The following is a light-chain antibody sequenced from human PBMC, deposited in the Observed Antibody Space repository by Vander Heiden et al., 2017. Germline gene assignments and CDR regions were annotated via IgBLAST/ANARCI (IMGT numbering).Light chain of an antibody. CDR2: EVN. CDR3: SSYAGSNNLV. V-gene: IGLV2-8*01. Sequence: SALTQPPSPSGSPGHSVTISCTGTSSDVGGYHYVSWYQQHPGKAPKLMIYEVNKRPSGVPDRFSGSKSGNTASLTVSGLQAEDEADYYCSSYAGSNNLVFGGGTKLTVL. J-gene: IGLJ2*01. CDR1: SSDVGGYHY.